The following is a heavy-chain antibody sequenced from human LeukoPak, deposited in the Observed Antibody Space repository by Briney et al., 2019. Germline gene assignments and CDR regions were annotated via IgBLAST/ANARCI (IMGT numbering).Heavy chain of an antibody. CDR1: GYSFTSYW. CDR2: IYPGDSDT. D-gene: IGHD3-22*01. V-gene: IGHV5-51*01. Sequence: GESLKISCKGSGYSFTSYWIGWVRPMPGKGLEWMGIIYPGDSDTRYSPSFQGQVAISADKSISTAYLQWSSLKASDTATYYCARPSRGDYDSSGPLDYWGQGTLVTVSS. CDR3: ARPSRGDYDSSGPLDY. J-gene: IGHJ4*02.